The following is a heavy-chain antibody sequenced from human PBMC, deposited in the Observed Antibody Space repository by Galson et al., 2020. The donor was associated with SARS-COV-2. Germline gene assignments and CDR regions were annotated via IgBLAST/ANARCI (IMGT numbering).Heavy chain of an antibody. J-gene: IGHJ4*02. V-gene: IGHV2-70*01. CDR3: ARIQDHYYDSSGYYFDY. CDR1: GFSLSTSGMC. D-gene: IGHD3-22*01. Sequence: SGPTLVKPTQTLTLTCTFSGFSLSTSGMCVSWIRQPPGKALEWLALIDWDEDKYYSTSLKTRLTISKDTSKNQVVLTMTNMDPVDTATYYCARIQDHYYDSSGYYFDYWGQGTLVTVSS. CDR2: IDWDEDK.